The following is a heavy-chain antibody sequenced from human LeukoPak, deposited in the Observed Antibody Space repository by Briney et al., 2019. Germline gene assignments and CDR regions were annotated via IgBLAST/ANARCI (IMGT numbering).Heavy chain of an antibody. CDR3: ASETYYYGSGSRYNGV. J-gene: IGHJ6*04. V-gene: IGHV4-39*07. Sequence: KTSETLSLTCTVSGDSISSSSSYWGWIRQPPGKGLEWIGSIYYSGSTYYNTSLKSRVTISVDTSKNQFSLKVSSVTAADTAVYYCASETYYYGSGSRYNGVWGKGTTVTVSS. D-gene: IGHD3-10*01. CDR2: IYYSGST. CDR1: GDSISSSSSY.